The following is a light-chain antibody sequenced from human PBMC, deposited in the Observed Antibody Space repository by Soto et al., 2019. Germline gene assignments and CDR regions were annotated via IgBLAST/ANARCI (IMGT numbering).Light chain of an antibody. Sequence: DIQMTQSPSSLSASVGDRVTITCRASQSISSYLNWYQQKPGKAPKLLIYAASSLQSGVPSRFSGSRSGRDFTLTISSLQPEEFATYYCQQSYSTPFTFGPGTKVDIK. J-gene: IGKJ3*01. CDR1: QSISSY. V-gene: IGKV1-39*01. CDR3: QQSYSTPFT. CDR2: AAS.